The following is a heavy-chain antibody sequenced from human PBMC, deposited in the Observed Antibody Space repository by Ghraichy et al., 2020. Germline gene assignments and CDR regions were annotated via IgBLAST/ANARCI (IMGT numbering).Heavy chain of an antibody. V-gene: IGHV4-59*01. CDR2: IYYKGNT. CDR3: ARIYGHFDY. CDR1: GGSISGYY. J-gene: IGHJ4*02. D-gene: IGHD3-10*01. Sequence: SETLSLTCTVSGGSISGYYWSWIRQPPGKGLEWIAFIYYKGNTNYNPSLKSRVTISLDTSKTQFSLNLRSVTAADTAVYYCARIYGHFDYWGQGTLVTVSS.